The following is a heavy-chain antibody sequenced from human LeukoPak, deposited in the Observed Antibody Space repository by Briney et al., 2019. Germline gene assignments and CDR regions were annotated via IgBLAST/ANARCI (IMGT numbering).Heavy chain of an antibody. Sequence: GGSLRLSCAASGFTFSSYAMSWVRQAPGKGLEWVSAISGSGGSTYYADSVKGRFTTSRDNSKNTLYLQMNSLRAEDTAVYYCAKDVTSSRYYYDSSGYNAFDIWGQGTMVTVSS. CDR1: GFTFSSYA. V-gene: IGHV3-23*01. CDR2: ISGSGGST. CDR3: AKDVTSSRYYYDSSGYNAFDI. J-gene: IGHJ3*02. D-gene: IGHD3-22*01.